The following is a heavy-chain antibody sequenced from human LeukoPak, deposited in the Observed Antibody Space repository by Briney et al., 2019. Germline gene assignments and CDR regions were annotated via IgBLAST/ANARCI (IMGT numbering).Heavy chain of an antibody. Sequence: GASVKVSCKASGYTFTSYGISWVRQAPGQGLEWMGWMNPNSGNTGYAQKFQGRVTITRNTSISTAYMELSSLRSEDTAVYYCARTYYDRSVGNWFDPWGQGTLVTVSS. CDR2: MNPNSGNT. D-gene: IGHD3-22*01. V-gene: IGHV1-8*02. CDR3: ARTYYDRSVGNWFDP. CDR1: GYTFTSYG. J-gene: IGHJ5*02.